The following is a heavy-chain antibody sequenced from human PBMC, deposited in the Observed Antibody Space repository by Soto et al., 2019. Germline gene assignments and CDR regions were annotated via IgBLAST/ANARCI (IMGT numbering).Heavy chain of an antibody. CDR3: AKAIEVAGTYYYYYMDV. J-gene: IGHJ6*03. CDR2: ISGSGGST. V-gene: IGHV3-23*01. Sequence: GGSLRLSCAASGFTFSSYAMSWVRQAPGKGLEWVSAISGSGGSTYYADSVKGRFTISRDNSKNTLYLQMNSLRAEDTAVYYCAKAIEVAGTYYYYYMDVWGKGTTVTVPS. CDR1: GFTFSSYA. D-gene: IGHD6-19*01.